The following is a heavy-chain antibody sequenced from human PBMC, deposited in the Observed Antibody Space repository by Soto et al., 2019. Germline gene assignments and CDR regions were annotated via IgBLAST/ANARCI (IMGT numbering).Heavy chain of an antibody. CDR2: XYXXXST. J-gene: IGHJ4*02. D-gene: IGHD1-1*01. CDR1: GGSISSYY. Sequence: XXTLTLTCTVSGGSISSYYWSWIRQPPGXXXXXXXXXYXXXSTXXNNXXXXXXXIXXXTXXXQFSLKMSSATAAETAVYYCARRYGYTFDYWGQGTLVTVSS. V-gene: IGHV4-59*08. CDR3: ARRYGYTFDY.